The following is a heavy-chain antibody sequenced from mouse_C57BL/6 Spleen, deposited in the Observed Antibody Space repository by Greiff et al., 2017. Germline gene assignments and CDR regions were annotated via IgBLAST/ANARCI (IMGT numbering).Heavy chain of an antibody. D-gene: IGHD2-5*01. CDR2: ISAGGSYT. V-gene: IGHV5-4*03. CDR3: ARIGYSNYVFDY. CDR1: GFTFSSYA. Sequence: EVKLVESGGGLVKPGGSLKLSCAASGFTFSSYAMSWVRQTPEKRLEWVATISAGGSYTYYPDNVKGRFTISRDNAKNNLYLQMSHLKSEDTAMFYCARIGYSNYVFDYWGQGTTLTVSS. J-gene: IGHJ2*01.